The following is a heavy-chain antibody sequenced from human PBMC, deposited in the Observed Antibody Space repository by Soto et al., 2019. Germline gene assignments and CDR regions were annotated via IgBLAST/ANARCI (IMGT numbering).Heavy chain of an antibody. J-gene: IGHJ4*02. Sequence: QVQLQQWGAGLLKPSETLSLTCAVYGGSFSGYYWSWIRQPPGKGLEWIGEINHSGSTNYNPSIKSRVTISVDTSKNQFSLKLSSVTAADTAVYYCARGRSYYDSSGYYFDYWGQGTLVTVSS. D-gene: IGHD3-22*01. CDR2: INHSGST. CDR3: ARGRSYYDSSGYYFDY. CDR1: GGSFSGYY. V-gene: IGHV4-34*01.